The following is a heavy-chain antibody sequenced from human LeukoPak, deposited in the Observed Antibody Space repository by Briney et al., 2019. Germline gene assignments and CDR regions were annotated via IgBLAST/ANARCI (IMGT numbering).Heavy chain of an antibody. D-gene: IGHD3-16*01. V-gene: IGHV3-72*01. CDR1: GFIFSDYT. Sequence: GGSLRLSCAASGFIFSDYTLDWVRQAPGKGLEWVGRIRRGANSYTTEYAASVKGRFTISRDDSKNSLYLHMNSLKTEDTAVYHCSRDGGEGGNSAFDIWGQGTMVTVSS. J-gene: IGHJ3*02. CDR2: IRRGANSYTT. CDR3: SRDGGEGGNSAFDI.